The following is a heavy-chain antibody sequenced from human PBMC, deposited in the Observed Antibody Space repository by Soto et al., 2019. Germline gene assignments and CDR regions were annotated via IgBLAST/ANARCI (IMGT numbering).Heavy chain of an antibody. CDR3: AKDPLGVHV. V-gene: IGHV3-33*06. CDR2: IWYDGSNK. CDR1: GFTFSSYG. D-gene: IGHD2-8*01. Sequence: GGSLRLSCAASGFTFSSYGMHWVRQAPGKGLEWVAVIWYDGSNKYYADSVKGRFTISRDNSKNTLYLQMNSLRAEDTAVYYCAKDPLGVHVWGQGTLVTVSS. J-gene: IGHJ4*02.